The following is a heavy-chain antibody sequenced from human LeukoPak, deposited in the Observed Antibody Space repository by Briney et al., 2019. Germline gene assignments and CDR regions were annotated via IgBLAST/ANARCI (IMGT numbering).Heavy chain of an antibody. CDR3: ATLGGHSLAVQNGY. Sequence: ASVKVSCKASGGTFSSYAISWVRQAPGQGLEWMGGIIPIFGTANYAQKFQGRVTITADESTSTAYMELSRLRSDDTAVYYCATLGGHSLAVQNGYWGQGTLVTVSS. CDR2: IIPIFGTA. J-gene: IGHJ4*02. D-gene: IGHD3-16*01. CDR1: GGTFSSYA. V-gene: IGHV1-69*13.